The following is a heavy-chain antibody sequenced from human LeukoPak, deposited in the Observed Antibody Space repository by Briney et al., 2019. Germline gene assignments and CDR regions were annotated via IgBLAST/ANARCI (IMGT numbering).Heavy chain of an antibody. CDR3: XXXXLLTAVGSD. CDR2: IYYSGST. CDR1: GGSISSSSYY. V-gene: IGHV4-39*01. Sequence: TSETLSLTCTVSGGSISSSSYYWGWIRQPPGKGLEWIGSIYYSGSTYYNPSLKSRVTISVDTSKNQFSLKLSSVTAADTAVYXXXXXXLLTAVGSDWGQGTLVTVSS. D-gene: IGHD2-2*01. J-gene: IGHJ4*02.